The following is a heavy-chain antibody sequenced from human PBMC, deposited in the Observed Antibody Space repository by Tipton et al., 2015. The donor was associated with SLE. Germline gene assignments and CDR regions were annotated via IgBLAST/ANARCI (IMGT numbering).Heavy chain of an antibody. J-gene: IGHJ2*01. Sequence: SLRLSCAASGFTVSSNYMSWVRQAPGKGLEWVSVIYSGGSTYYADSGKGRFTISRDNSKNTLYLQMNSLRAEDTAVYYCARVGYCSGGSCLYWYFDLWGRGTLVTVSS. CDR1: GFTVSSNY. D-gene: IGHD2-15*01. V-gene: IGHV3-53*05. CDR3: ARVGYCSGGSCLYWYFDL. CDR2: IYSGGST.